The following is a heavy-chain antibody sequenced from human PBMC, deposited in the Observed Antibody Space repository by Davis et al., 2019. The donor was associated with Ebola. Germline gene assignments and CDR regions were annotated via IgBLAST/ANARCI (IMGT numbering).Heavy chain of an antibody. CDR3: ARPSITGTADAFDI. CDR1: GYNFITYW. D-gene: IGHD1-20*01. J-gene: IGHJ3*02. V-gene: IGHV5-51*01. CDR2: IYPGDSDT. Sequence: GESLKISCKGSGYNFITYWIGSVRQMPGKGLGWMGIIYPGDSDTRYSPSFQGQVTISANKSISTAYLQWSSLKASDTAMYYCARPSITGTADAFDIWGQGTMVTVSS.